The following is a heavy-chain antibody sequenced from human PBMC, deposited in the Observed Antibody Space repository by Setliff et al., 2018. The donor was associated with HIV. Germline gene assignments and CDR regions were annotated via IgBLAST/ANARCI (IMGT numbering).Heavy chain of an antibody. D-gene: IGHD2-21*02. CDR3: ARGGAFCGRDSCYYLDY. J-gene: IGHJ4*02. CDR1: GDSITSDNFF. V-gene: IGHV4-31*01. Sequence: SETLSLTCTVSGDSITSDNFFWTWIRQHPGKGLEWIGYIYYSGSATYNPSLKSQASISVDTSRNEFSLKLSSVTAADTAVYFCARGGAFCGRDSCYYLDYWGQGNPVTVSS. CDR2: IYYSGSA.